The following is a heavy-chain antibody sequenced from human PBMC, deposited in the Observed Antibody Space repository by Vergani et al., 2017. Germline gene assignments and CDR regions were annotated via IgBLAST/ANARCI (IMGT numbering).Heavy chain of an antibody. J-gene: IGHJ6*02. Sequence: QVQLEESGPGLVKPSETLSLTCTVSGGSFNTYYWSWIRQSPGKGLEWIGYIYSTGSTNYNPSLNSRVTMSVDTSKNQFSLKLRSVTAADTAVYFCERVMYRDEASTGYRLEGIDIWGQGTTVTISS. CDR1: GGSFNTYY. CDR2: IYSTGST. D-gene: IGHD3-9*01. CDR3: ERVMYRDEASTGYRLEGIDI. V-gene: IGHV4-59*13.